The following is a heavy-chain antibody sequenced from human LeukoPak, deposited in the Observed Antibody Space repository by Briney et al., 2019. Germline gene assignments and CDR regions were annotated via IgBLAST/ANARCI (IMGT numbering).Heavy chain of an antibody. Sequence: SETLSLTCTVSGGSISSYYWSWIRQPAGKGLEWIGRIYTSGSTNYNPSLKSRVTMSVDTSKNQFSLKLSSVTAADTAVYYCARRRVTMVRGVYYGMDVWGRGTTVTVSS. CDR3: ARRRVTMVRGVYYGMDV. CDR1: GGSISSYY. V-gene: IGHV4-4*07. J-gene: IGHJ6*02. CDR2: IYTSGST. D-gene: IGHD3-10*01.